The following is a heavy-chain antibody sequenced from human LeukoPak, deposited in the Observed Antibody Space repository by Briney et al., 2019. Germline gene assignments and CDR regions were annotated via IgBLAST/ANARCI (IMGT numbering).Heavy chain of an antibody. D-gene: IGHD3-22*01. CDR3: ARGRNYDSSGYLSFDP. V-gene: IGHV4-59*01. CDR1: GGSISSYY. J-gene: IGHJ5*02. CDR2: IYYSGST. Sequence: SETLSLTCTVSGGSISSYYWSWIRQPPGKGLEWIGYIYYSGSTNYNPSLKSRVTISVDTSKNQFSLKLSSVTAADTAVYYCARGRNYDSSGYLSFDPWGQGTLVTVSS.